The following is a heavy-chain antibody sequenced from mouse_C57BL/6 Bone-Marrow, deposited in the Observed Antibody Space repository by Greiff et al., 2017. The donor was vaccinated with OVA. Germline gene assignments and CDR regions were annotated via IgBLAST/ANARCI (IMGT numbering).Heavy chain of an antibody. CDR2: IYPRSGNT. J-gene: IGHJ4*01. V-gene: IGHV1-81*01. CDR3: EGWLGDYAMDY. Sequence: VQLQQSGAELARPGASVKLSCKASGYTFTSYGISWVKQRTGQGLEWIGEIYPRSGNTYYNEEFKGKATLTADKSSSTAYMELRSLTSEDSAVYFCEGWLGDYAMDYWGQGTSVTVSS. CDR1: GYTFTSYG. D-gene: IGHD2-3*01.